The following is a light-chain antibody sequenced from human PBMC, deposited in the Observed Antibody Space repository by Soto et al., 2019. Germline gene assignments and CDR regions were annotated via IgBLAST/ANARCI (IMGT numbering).Light chain of an antibody. CDR2: AAS. Sequence: AIRMTQSPSSFSASTGDRVTITCRASQGISSYLAWYQQKPGKAPKLLIYAASTLQSGVPSRFSGSGSGTDFTLTISCLQSEDSAHYYCQQYYSYPPTFGQGTKVDIK. V-gene: IGKV1-8*01. CDR3: QQYYSYPPT. CDR1: QGISSY. J-gene: IGKJ2*01.